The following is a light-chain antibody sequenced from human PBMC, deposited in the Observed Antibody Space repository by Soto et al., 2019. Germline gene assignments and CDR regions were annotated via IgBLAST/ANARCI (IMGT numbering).Light chain of an antibody. CDR1: NSDVGSYNL. CDR3: CSYAGSSTWV. CDR2: DVN. J-gene: IGLJ3*02. Sequence: QSALTQPASVSGSPGQSITISCTGTNSDVGSYNLVSWYQHHPGKAHQLMIYDVNKWPSGVSNRFSGSKSGNTASLTISVLQAEDEADYYCCSYAGSSTWVFGGGTKLTVL. V-gene: IGLV2-23*02.